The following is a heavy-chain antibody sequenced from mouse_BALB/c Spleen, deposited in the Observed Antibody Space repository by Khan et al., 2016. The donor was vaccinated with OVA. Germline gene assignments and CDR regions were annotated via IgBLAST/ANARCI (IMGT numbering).Heavy chain of an antibody. J-gene: IGHJ4*01. CDR2: IWAGGNT. CDR1: GFSLTSYG. D-gene: IGHD1-2*01. Sequence: VQLQESGPGLVAPSQNLSITCTVSGFSLTSYGVHWVRQPPGKGLEWLGVIWAGGNTNYNSALMSRLSISKDNSKSQVFLKMNSLQTDDTAIYHCAREPPIHYYGYRAMDYWGQGTSVTVSS. V-gene: IGHV2-9*02. CDR3: AREPPIHYYGYRAMDY.